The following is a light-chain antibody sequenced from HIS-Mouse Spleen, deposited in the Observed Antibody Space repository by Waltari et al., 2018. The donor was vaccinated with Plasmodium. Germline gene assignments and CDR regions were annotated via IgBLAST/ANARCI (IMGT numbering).Light chain of an antibody. V-gene: IGLV1-44*01. CDR1: SSTIGSNT. J-gene: IGLJ1*01. CDR3: AAWDDSLNGV. CDR2: SNN. Sequence: QSVLTQPPSASGTPGPRVTSSCSGSSSTIGSNTVNWYQQLPGTAPKLLIYSNNQRPSGVPDRFSGSKSGTSASLAISGLQSEDEADYYCAAWDDSLNGVFGTGTKVTVL.